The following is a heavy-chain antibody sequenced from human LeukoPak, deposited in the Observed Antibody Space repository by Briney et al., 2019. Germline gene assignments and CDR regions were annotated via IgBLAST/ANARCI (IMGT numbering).Heavy chain of an antibody. V-gene: IGHV4-39*01. D-gene: IGHD6-13*01. CDR3: ARRIAAAGYNWFDP. CDR1: GGSISRSSYY. CDR2: IYYSGST. Sequence: SETLSLTCTVSGGSISRSSYYWGWIRQPPGKGLEWIGSIYYSGSTYYNPSLESRVTISVDTSKNQFSLKLSSVTAADTAVYYSARRIAAAGYNWFDPWGQGTLVTVSS. J-gene: IGHJ5*02.